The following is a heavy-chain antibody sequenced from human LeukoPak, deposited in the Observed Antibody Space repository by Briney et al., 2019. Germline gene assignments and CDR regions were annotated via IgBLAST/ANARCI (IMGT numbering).Heavy chain of an antibody. CDR2: IYTSGST. CDR3: ARDRYSGSYFDP. J-gene: IGHJ5*02. D-gene: IGHD1-26*01. CDR1: GGSISSYY. Sequence: SETLSLTCTVSGGSISSYYWSWIRQPAGKGLEWIGRIYTSGSTNYNPSLKSRVTMSVDTSKNQFSLRLSSVTAADTAVYYCARDRYSGSYFDPWGQGTLVTVSS. V-gene: IGHV4-4*07.